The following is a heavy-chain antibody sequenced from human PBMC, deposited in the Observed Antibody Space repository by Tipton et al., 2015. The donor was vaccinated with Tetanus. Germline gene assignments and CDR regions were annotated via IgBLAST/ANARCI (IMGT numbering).Heavy chain of an antibody. V-gene: IGHV4-4*07. J-gene: IGHJ3*02. CDR1: GDSISSFY. CDR2: IYTSGST. Sequence: TLSLTCSVSGDSISSFYWSWIRQPAGKGLEWIGRIYTSGSTNYNPSLKSRVTMSVDTSKRQFSLKLSSVTAADTAVYYCARTWGVWVTSIDAFDIWGQGTKVAVSS. CDR3: ARTWGVWVTSIDAFDI. D-gene: IGHD3-16*01.